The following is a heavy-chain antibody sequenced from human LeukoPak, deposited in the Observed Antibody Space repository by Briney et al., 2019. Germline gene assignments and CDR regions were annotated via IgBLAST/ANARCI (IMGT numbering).Heavy chain of an antibody. CDR1: GGTFSSYA. CDR2: MNPSSGNT. V-gene: IGHV1-8*02. D-gene: IGHD6-13*01. Sequence: ASVKVSCKASGGTFSSYAISWVRQATGQGLEWMGWMNPSSGNTGYAQKFQGRVTMTRNTSISTAYMELSSLRSEDTAVYYCARVLAADDGLYNWFDPWGQGTLVTVSS. CDR3: ARVLAADDGLYNWFDP. J-gene: IGHJ5*02.